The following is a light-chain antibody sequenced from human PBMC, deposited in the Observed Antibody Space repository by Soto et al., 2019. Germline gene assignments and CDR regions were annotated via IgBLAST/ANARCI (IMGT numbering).Light chain of an antibody. CDR3: HQRRNWLLT. CDR1: QSISSY. V-gene: IGKV1-39*01. Sequence: IKMTQSASSLSASLGDRVTITFRASQSISSYLNWYQQKPGKAPKLLIYAAFSLQSGVPDRFSGSGFGTDFTLIIRSLQLEDFAVYYSHQRRNWLLTFGGGTKVDIK. J-gene: IGKJ4*01. CDR2: AAF.